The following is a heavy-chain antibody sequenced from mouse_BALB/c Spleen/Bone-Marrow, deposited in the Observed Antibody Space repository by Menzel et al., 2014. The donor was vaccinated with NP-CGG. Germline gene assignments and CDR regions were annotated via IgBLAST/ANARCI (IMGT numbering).Heavy chain of an antibody. CDR1: GYTFTSYW. V-gene: IGHV1S81*02. D-gene: IGHD4-1*01. Sequence: QVQLQQSGAELVKPGASVKLSCKASGYTFTSYWMHWVKQRPGQGLEWIGEINPSNGRTNYNEKFKSKATLTVDKSSSTAYMQLSSLTSEDSAVYYCARDWDDAYYFDYWGQGTSLTVSS. CDR3: ARDWDDAYYFDY. J-gene: IGHJ2*02. CDR2: INPSNGRT.